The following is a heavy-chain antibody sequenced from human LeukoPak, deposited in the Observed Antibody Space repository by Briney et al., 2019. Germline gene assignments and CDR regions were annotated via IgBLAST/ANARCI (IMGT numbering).Heavy chain of an antibody. V-gene: IGHV4-34*01. Sequence: TSETLSLTCAVYGGSFSGYYWSWIRQPPGKGLEWIGEINHSGSTNHNPSLKSRVTISVDTSKNQFSLKLSSVTAADTAVYYCARSPMVRGRNWFDPWGQGTLVTVSS. J-gene: IGHJ5*02. D-gene: IGHD3-10*01. CDR3: ARSPMVRGRNWFDP. CDR2: INHSGST. CDR1: GGSFSGYY.